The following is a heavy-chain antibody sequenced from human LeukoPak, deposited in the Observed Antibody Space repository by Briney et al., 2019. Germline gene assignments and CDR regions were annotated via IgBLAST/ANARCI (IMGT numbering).Heavy chain of an antibody. J-gene: IGHJ4*02. CDR2: IKSDEITT. V-gene: IGHV3-74*01. D-gene: IGHD1-26*01. Sequence: GGSLRLSCAASGFTFSSYYWMHWVRQAPGKGLVWVSRIKSDEITTNYADSVKGRFTISRDNAKNTLYLQMNSLRAEDTAVYYCAKSGWELLRVDYWGQGTLVTVSS. CDR3: AKSGWELLRVDY. CDR1: GFTFSSYYW.